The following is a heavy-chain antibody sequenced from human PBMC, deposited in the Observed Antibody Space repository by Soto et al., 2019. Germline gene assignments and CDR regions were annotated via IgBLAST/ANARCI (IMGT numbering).Heavy chain of an antibody. CDR3: ARGLILWYGELSRRADHYYYMDV. V-gene: IGHV4-34*01. CDR2: INDSGST. J-gene: IGHJ6*03. D-gene: IGHD3-10*01. Sequence: QVQLQQWGAGLLKPSETLSLTCAVYGGSFSGYYWSWIRQPPGKGLEWIGEINDSGSTNYNPSLKSRVTISVDTSKNHFFLKPSSVTAADKAVYYCARGLILWYGELSRRADHYYYMDVWGKGTTVTVSS. CDR1: GGSFSGYY.